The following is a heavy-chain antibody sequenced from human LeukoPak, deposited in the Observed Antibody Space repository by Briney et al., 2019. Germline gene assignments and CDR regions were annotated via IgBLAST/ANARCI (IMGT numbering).Heavy chain of an antibody. V-gene: IGHV3-11*01. J-gene: IGHJ4*02. CDR1: GVIFSDYH. CDR2: ISPRGGSI. Sequence: AGSLRLSCAASGVIFSDYHMNWIRQAPGQGLEWISYISPRGGSIYFADSVKGRFTISRDNANNSVYLQMNSLTADDTAVYYCASGRDIAVAGPGGYFDYWGQGTQVTVSS. D-gene: IGHD6-19*01. CDR3: ASGRDIAVAGPGGYFDY.